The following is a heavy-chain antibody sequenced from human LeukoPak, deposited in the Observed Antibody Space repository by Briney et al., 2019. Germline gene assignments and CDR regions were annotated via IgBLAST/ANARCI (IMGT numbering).Heavy chain of an antibody. D-gene: IGHD3-3*01. Sequence: GGSLRLSCAASGFTFSSYGMHWVRQAPGKGLEWVAVIRYDGSNKYYADSVKGRFTISRDNSKNTLYLQMNSLRAEDTAVYYCARDLWSGEIDYWGQGTLVTVSS. CDR3: ARDLWSGEIDY. CDR1: GFTFSSYG. J-gene: IGHJ4*02. V-gene: IGHV3-33*01. CDR2: IRYDGSNK.